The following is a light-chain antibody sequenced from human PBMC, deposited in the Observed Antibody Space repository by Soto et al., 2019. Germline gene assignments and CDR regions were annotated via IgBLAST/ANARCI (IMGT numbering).Light chain of an antibody. J-gene: IGKJ5*01. V-gene: IGKV3-15*01. Sequence: TQSPGTLSVSLGERATLSCSASQSVTINVAWYQQKPGQAPRLLIYGASTRATGVPARFSGSGSGTEFTLSISSLQSEDFGLYFYQQYNNWPLITFGPGTRLDTK. CDR1: QSVTIN. CDR2: GAS. CDR3: QQYNNWPLIT.